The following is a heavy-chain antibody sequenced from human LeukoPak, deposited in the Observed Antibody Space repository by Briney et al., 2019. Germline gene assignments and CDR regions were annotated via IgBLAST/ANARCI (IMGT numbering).Heavy chain of an antibody. J-gene: IGHJ3*02. CDR3: AREVGWTAMGAFDI. D-gene: IGHD5-18*01. Sequence: SETLSLTCTVSGGSISSYYWSWIRQPPGKGLEWIGYIYYSGSTNYNPSLKSRVTISVDTSKNQFSLKLSSVTAADTAVYYCAREVGWTAMGAFDIWGRGTMVTVSS. CDR1: GGSISSYY. CDR2: IYYSGST. V-gene: IGHV4-59*01.